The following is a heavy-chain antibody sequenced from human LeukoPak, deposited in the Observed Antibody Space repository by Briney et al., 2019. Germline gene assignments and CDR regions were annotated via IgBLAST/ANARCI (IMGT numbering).Heavy chain of an antibody. Sequence: SETLSLTCAVYGGSFSDYYWNWIRQPPGKGLEWIGEINHSGSTNYNPSLKSRVTISVDTSKNQFSLKLRSVTAADTAVYYCARALGRLSWFDPWGQGTLVTVSS. CDR3: ARALGRLSWFDP. D-gene: IGHD7-27*01. CDR2: INHSGST. CDR1: GGSFSDYY. J-gene: IGHJ5*02. V-gene: IGHV4-34*01.